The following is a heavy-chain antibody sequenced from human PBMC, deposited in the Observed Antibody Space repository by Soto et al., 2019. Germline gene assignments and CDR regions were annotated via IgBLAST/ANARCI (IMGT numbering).Heavy chain of an antibody. CDR2: IYSGGDT. D-gene: IGHD1-1*01. CDR1: GFTVTYNY. Sequence: GGSLRLSCAASGFTVTYNYMSWVRQAPGKGLEWVSVIYSGGDTYYAGSVKGRFTISRDISKNTLYLQMNSLRAEDTAVYYCATDIGIRNGAYPQWGQGSLVTVSS. CDR3: ATDIGIRNGAYPQ. J-gene: IGHJ4*02. V-gene: IGHV3-66*01.